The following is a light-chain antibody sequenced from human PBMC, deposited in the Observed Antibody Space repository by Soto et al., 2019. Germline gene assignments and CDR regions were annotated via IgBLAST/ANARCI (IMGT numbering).Light chain of an antibody. CDR2: AAS. Sequence: IQLTQSPSSLSASVGDRVTITCRASQGISSYLAWYHQKPGKAPKLLIYAASTLQSGVPSRFSGSGSGTDFTLTISSLQPEDFATYYCQQLNSYPRFGQGTKVEIK. CDR1: QGISSY. CDR3: QQLNSYPR. V-gene: IGKV1-9*01. J-gene: IGKJ1*01.